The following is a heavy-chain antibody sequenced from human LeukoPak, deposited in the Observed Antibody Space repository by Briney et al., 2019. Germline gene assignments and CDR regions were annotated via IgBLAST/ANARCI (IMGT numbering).Heavy chain of an antibody. CDR1: GGSFSGYY. J-gene: IGHJ3*02. Sequence: PSETLSLTCAVYGGSFSGYYWSWIRQPPGKGLEWIGEINHSGSTNYNPSLKSRVTISVDTSKNQFSLKLSSVTAADTAVYYCARRRWLQFSLAFDIWGQGTMVTVSS. V-gene: IGHV4-34*01. CDR2: INHSGST. CDR3: ARRRWLQFSLAFDI. D-gene: IGHD5-24*01.